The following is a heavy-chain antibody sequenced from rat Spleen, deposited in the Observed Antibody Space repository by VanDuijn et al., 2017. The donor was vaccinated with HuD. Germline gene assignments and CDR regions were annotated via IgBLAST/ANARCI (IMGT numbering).Heavy chain of an antibody. CDR1: GFTFNNYD. CDR3: TTAWVLNY. J-gene: IGHJ2*01. D-gene: IGHD1-7*01. V-gene: IGHV5-27*01. Sequence: EVQLVESGGGLVQPGRSLKLSCAASGFTFNNYDMAWVRQAPTKGLEWVASISTSGVSTYYRDSVKGRFTISRDNAKSTLYLQMDSLRSEDTATYYCTTAWVLNYWGQGVMVTVSS. CDR2: ISTSGVST.